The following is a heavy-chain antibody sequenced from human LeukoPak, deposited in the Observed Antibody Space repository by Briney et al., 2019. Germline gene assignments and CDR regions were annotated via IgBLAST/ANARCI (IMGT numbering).Heavy chain of an antibody. Sequence: SETLSLTCTVSGGSISSYYWSWIRQPPGKGLEWIGYIYYSGSTNYSPSLKSRVTISVDTSKNQFSLKLSSVTAADTAVYYCAREDSRLPGWFDPWGQGTLVTVSS. D-gene: IGHD6-13*01. CDR2: IYYSGST. CDR3: AREDSRLPGWFDP. V-gene: IGHV4-59*01. CDR1: GGSISSYY. J-gene: IGHJ5*02.